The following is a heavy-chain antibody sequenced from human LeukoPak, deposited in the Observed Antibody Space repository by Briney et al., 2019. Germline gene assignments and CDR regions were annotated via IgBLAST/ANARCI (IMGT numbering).Heavy chain of an antibody. CDR2: IYYSGST. CDR3: AGANDYGDYGLSN. D-gene: IGHD4-17*01. Sequence: KPSETLPLTCTVSGGSISSYYWSWIRQPPGKGLEWIGYIYYSGSTNYNPSLKSRVTLSVDTSKNQFSLKLSSVTAADTAVYYCAGANDYGDYGLSNWGQGTLVTVSS. J-gene: IGHJ4*02. CDR1: GGSISSYY. V-gene: IGHV4-59*01.